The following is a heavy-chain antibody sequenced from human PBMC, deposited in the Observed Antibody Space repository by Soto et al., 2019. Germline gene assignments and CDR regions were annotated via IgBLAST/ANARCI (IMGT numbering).Heavy chain of an antibody. CDR2: IYYSGST. CDR1: GGSISSSSYY. Sequence: QLQLQESGPGLVKPSETLSLTCTVSGGSISSSSYYWGWIRQPPGKGLEWIGSIYYSGSTYYNPSLKSRVPISVDTSKNQFSLKLSSVTAADTAVYSCARHTPAISISDHWGRGTLVTVSS. CDR3: ARHTPAISISDH. V-gene: IGHV4-39*01. J-gene: IGHJ4*02. D-gene: IGHD2-15*01.